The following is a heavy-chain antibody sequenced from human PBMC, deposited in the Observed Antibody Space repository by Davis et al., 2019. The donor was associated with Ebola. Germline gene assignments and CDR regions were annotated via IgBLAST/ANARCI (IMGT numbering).Heavy chain of an antibody. CDR1: GFTFSDYN. CDR2: ISRTGNI. D-gene: IGHD3-10*02. V-gene: IGHV3-69-1*01. CDR3: ARGVLS. J-gene: IGHJ1*01. Sequence: PSETLSLTCAASGFTFSDYNMNWFRQAPGRGLECVSYISRTGNIFYADSVKGRFAISRDNAKNSLYLHMTSLRAEDTAVYFCARGVLSWGQGTLVTVSS.